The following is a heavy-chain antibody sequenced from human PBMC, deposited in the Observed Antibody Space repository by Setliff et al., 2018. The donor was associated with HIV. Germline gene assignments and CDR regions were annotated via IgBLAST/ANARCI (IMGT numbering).Heavy chain of an antibody. CDR3: ARGAGYENRRYYNYGFDV. CDR1: GITFSNAW. Sequence: SLKISCAASGITFSNAWMSWVRQAPGKGLEWVSGISGSGGSTYYADSVKGRFTISRDNAKNSLYLQMSRVRVEDTAIYYCARGAGYENRRYYNYGFDVWGRGITVTVSS. D-gene: IGHD5-12*01. J-gene: IGHJ6*02. V-gene: IGHV3-11*04. CDR2: ISGSGGST.